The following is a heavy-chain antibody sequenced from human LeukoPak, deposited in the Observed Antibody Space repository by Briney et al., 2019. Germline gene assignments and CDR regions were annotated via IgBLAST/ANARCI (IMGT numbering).Heavy chain of an antibody. CDR2: INGDGSST. CDR1: AFTFSPYC. V-gene: IGHV3-74*01. CDR3: AREASPGRLDY. J-gene: IGHJ4*02. Sequence: GNLTLSGAGSAFTFSPYCMHWVRPGPGHGLMWVLRINGDGSSTGYADSVKGRFTISRDNAKNTLYLQMNSLRAEDTAVYYCAREASPGRLDYWGQGTLVTVSS.